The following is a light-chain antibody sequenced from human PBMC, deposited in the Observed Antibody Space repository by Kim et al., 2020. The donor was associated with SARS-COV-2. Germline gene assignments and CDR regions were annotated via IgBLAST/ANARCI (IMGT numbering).Light chain of an antibody. Sequence: SVAPGKTARITCGGNNIGSKSVPWYQQRPGQAPVLVIYYDIDRPSGIPERFSGSNSGNTATLTISRVEAGDEADYFCQVWDTGSGVFGGGTQLTVL. CDR2: YDI. CDR1: NIGSKS. V-gene: IGLV3-21*04. CDR3: QVWDTGSGV. J-gene: IGLJ3*02.